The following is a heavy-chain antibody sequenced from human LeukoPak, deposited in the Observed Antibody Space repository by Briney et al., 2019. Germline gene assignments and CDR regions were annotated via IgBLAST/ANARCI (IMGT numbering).Heavy chain of an antibody. V-gene: IGHV4-39*01. J-gene: IGHJ4*02. D-gene: IGHD6-19*01. Sequence: SETLSLTCTVSGGSISSSSYYWGWIRQPPGKGLEWIGSIYYSGSTYYNPSRKSRVTISVDTSKNQFSLKLSSVTAAATAVYYCARPGGSGWPRYYFDYWGEGTLVTVSS. CDR1: GGSISSSSYY. CDR3: ARPGGSGWPRYYFDY. CDR2: IYYSGST.